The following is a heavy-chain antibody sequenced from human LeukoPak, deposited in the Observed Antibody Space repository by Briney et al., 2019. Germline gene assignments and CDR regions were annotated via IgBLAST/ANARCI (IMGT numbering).Heavy chain of an antibody. CDR3: ARAPRWPSVVPAAELDY. J-gene: IGHJ4*02. D-gene: IGHD2-2*01. V-gene: IGHV3-30*02. CDR1: GFTFSSYG. Sequence: PGGSLRLSCAASGFTFSSYGMHWVRQAPGKGLEWVAFIRYDGSNKYYADSVKGRFTISRDNSKNTLYLQMNSLRAEDTAVYYCARAPRWPSVVPAAELDYWGQGTLVTVSS. CDR2: IRYDGSNK.